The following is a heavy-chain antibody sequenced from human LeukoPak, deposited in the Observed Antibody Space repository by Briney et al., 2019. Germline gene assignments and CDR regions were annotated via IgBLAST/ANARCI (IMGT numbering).Heavy chain of an antibody. CDR1: GGSFSGYY. J-gene: IGHJ6*02. V-gene: IGHV4-34*01. D-gene: IGHD2-2*02. CDR3: ARVVVVVPAAISGGMDV. Sequence: SETLSLTCAVYGGSFSGYYWSWVRQPPGKGLEWIGEINHSGSTNYNPSLKSRVTISVDTSKNQFSLKLSSVTAADTAVYYCARVVVVVPAAISGGMDVWGQGTTVTVSS. CDR2: INHSGST.